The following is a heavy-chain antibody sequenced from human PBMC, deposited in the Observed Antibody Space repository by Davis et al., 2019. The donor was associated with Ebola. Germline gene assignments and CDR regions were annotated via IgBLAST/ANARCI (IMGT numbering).Heavy chain of an antibody. CDR1: GFTFSDYY. CDR2: ISGSGGST. CDR3: AKGSSWYRSPLDY. Sequence: PGGSLRLSCAASGFTFSDYYMSWVRQAPGKGLEWVSAISGSGGSTYYADSVKGRFTISRDNSKNTLYLQMNSLRAEDTAAYYCAKGSSWYRSPLDYWGQGTLVTVSS. V-gene: IGHV3-23*01. J-gene: IGHJ4*02. D-gene: IGHD6-13*01.